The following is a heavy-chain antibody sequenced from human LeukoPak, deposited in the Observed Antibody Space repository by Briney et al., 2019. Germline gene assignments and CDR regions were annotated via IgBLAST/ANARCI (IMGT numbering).Heavy chain of an antibody. J-gene: IGHJ4*02. CDR2: VYYSGTT. V-gene: IGHV4-59*01. CDR1: GGSISTYY. D-gene: IGHD6-6*01. Sequence: SSETLSLTCTVSGGSISTYYWSWIRQPPGKGLEWGGSVYYSGTTSYNPSLKSRVTMSIDTSRKQFSLKLMSVTAADTAVKYCARWEGSSSLFDDGGQARLVTVSS. CDR3: ARWEGSSSLFDD.